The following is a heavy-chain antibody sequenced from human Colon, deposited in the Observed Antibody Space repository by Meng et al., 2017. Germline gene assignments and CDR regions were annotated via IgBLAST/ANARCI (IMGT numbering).Heavy chain of an antibody. D-gene: IGHD3-10*01. V-gene: IGHV1-3*01. Sequence: QVQLGQSGAEGKKPGAAGKVGGKASGYTFTTYALHWVRQAPGQTLEWMGWINAGNGDTEYSQNFQGRVTLTRDTSASTAYMELTSLRSEDTAVYYCAREFGGLRSFEYWGRGTLVTVSS. CDR2: INAGNGDT. CDR1: GYTFTTYA. J-gene: IGHJ4*02. CDR3: AREFGGLRSFEY.